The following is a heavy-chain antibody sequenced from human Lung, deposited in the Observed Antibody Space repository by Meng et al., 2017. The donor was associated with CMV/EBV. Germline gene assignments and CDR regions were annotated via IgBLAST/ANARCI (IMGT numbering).Heavy chain of an antibody. CDR3: ARTNYGDYNWFDP. J-gene: IGHJ5*02. V-gene: IGHV4-31*03. D-gene: IGHD4-17*01. CDR2: IYYSGST. Sequence: QAQLQASGPGLVKPSQTLSLTCTVSGGSISSGGFYCSWIRQHPGKGLEWIGYIYYSGSTYYNPSLRSRVAISIDTSKNQFSLKLTSVTAADTAVYFCARTNYGDYNWFDPWGQGTLVTVSS. CDR1: GGSISSGGFY.